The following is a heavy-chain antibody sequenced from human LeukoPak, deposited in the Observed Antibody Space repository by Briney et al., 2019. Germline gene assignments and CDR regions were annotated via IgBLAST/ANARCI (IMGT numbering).Heavy chain of an antibody. CDR3: AIQLERPGTFDY. D-gene: IGHD1-1*01. Sequence: SETLSLTCAVYGGSFSGYYCSWIRQPPGKGLEWIGEINHSGSTNYNPSLKSRVTISVDTSKNQFSLKLSSVTAADTAVYYCAIQLERPGTFDYWGQGTLVTVSS. V-gene: IGHV4-34*01. CDR1: GGSFSGYY. J-gene: IGHJ4*02. CDR2: INHSGST.